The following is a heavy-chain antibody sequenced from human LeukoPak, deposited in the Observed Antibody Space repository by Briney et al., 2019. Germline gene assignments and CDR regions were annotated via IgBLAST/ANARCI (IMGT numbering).Heavy chain of an antibody. CDR1: GFTSSSYS. J-gene: IGHJ6*03. Sequence: GGSLRLSCAASGFTSSSYSMNWVRQAPGKGLEWVSSISSSSSYIYYADSVKGRFTISRDNAKNSLYLQMNSLRAEDTAVYYCARDRGYYYYYMDVWGKGTTVTVSS. V-gene: IGHV3-21*01. CDR2: ISSSSSYI. CDR3: ARDRGYYYYYMDV.